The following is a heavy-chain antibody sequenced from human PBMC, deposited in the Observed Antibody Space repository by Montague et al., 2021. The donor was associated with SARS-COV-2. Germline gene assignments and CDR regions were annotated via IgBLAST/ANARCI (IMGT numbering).Heavy chain of an antibody. CDR2: MYYTGHT. J-gene: IGHJ4*02. Sequence: SDTLSLTCTVSGASVASGNFYWSWIRQPPGKGLEWIGYMYYTGHTNYNPSLESRVIMPVDPSKNQFSLTLTSVAAADTAVYYCARSRANVPSRPGFDYWGQGALVTVSS. CDR1: GASVASGNFY. V-gene: IGHV4-61*01. D-gene: IGHD6-6*01. CDR3: ARSRANVPSRPGFDY.